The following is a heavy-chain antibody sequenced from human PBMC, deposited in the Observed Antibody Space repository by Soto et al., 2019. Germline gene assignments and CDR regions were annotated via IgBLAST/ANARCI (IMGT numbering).Heavy chain of an antibody. CDR2: IYYSGST. CDR3: AKDLAYYYGSGSYQPSFDY. J-gene: IGHJ4*02. Sequence: SETLSLTCTVSGGSVSSGSYYWSWIRQPPGKGLEWIGYIYYSGSTNYNPSLKSRVTISVDTSKNQFSLKLSSVTAADTAVYYCAKDLAYYYGSGSYQPSFDYWGQGTLVTVSS. CDR1: GGSVSSGSYY. D-gene: IGHD3-10*01. V-gene: IGHV4-61*01.